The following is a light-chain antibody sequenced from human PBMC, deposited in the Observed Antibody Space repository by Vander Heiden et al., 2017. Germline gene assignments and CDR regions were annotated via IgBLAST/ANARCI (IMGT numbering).Light chain of an antibody. J-gene: IGLJ2*01. CDR2: EVT. V-gene: IGLV2-14*01. CDR1: SRDIGGYNY. Sequence: QSALTQPVSVSGSPGQSIAISCTGTSRDIGGYNYVSWYQHHPGKAPKLIIYEVTNRPSGVSDRFSGSKSGNTASLTISGLQTDDEALYYCMSYTTITTLVFGAGTKLTVL. CDR3: MSYTTITTLV.